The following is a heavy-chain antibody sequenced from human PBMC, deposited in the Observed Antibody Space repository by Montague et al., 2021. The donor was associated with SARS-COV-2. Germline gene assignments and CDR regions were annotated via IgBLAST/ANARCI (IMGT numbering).Heavy chain of an antibody. Sequence: TLSPTCSVSGASISSGAYYWSWIRQPAGKGLEWIGRLFVSGRTSYNPSRKSRVTMSVDASENHFSLEVTSVTVADTAVYYCARLAGFHTYFAFDVWGQGTTVAVS. CDR3: ARLAGFHTYFAFDV. J-gene: IGHJ6*02. CDR2: LFVSGRT. D-gene: IGHD6-19*01. CDR1: GASISSGAYY. V-gene: IGHV4-61*02.